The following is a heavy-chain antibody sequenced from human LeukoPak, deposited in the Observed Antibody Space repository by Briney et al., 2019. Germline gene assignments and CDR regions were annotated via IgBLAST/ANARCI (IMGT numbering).Heavy chain of an antibody. J-gene: IGHJ4*02. CDR2: INSGSSTV. Sequence: GGSLRLSCAASGFTLSGHSLNWVRQAPGKGLEWLSYINSGSSTVSYADSVRGRFTISRDNAKNSLYLQMNSLRAEDTAVYYCARDAEYYYDSSGYYYDVFVWGQGTLVTVSS. CDR3: ARDAEYYYDSSGYYYDVFV. D-gene: IGHD3-22*01. V-gene: IGHV3-48*01. CDR1: GFTLSGHS.